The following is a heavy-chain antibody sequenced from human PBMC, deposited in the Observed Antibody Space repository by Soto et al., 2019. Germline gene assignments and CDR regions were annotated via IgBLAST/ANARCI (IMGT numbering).Heavy chain of an antibody. V-gene: IGHV3-21*06. J-gene: IGHJ4*02. CDR1: GFTFTRYS. CDR2: ISSTTNYI. CDR3: ARESEDLTPNFDY. Sequence: GGSLRLSCAASGFTFTRYSMNWVRQAPGKGLEWVSFISSTTNYIYYGDSMKGRFTISRDNAKNSLYLEMNSLRAEDTAVYYCARESEDLTPNFDYWGQGTLVTVSS.